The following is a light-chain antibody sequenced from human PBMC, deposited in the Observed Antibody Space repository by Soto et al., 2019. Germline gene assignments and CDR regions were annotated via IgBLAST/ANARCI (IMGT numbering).Light chain of an antibody. V-gene: IGKV3-11*01. CDR2: DAS. J-gene: IGKJ1*01. Sequence: EIVVTQSPATLSLSPGERATLSCRASQSVSSYLAWYQQKPGQAPRLLIYDASNRATGIPARFSGSGSGTDFTLTISSLEPEDFAVYYCQQYGSAPRTFGQGTKVDIK. CDR3: QQYGSAPRT. CDR1: QSVSSY.